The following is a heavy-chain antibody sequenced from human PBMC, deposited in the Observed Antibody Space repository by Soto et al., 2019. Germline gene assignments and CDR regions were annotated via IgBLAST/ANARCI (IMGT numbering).Heavy chain of an antibody. D-gene: IGHD3-9*01. V-gene: IGHV3-23*01. CDR1: GFTFSSYA. J-gene: IGHJ5*02. CDR2: ISGSGGST. Sequence: XESLRLSCAASGFTFSSYAMSWVRQAPGKGLEWVSAISGSGGSTYYADSVKGRFTISRDNSKNTLYLQMNSLRAEDTAVYYCAKDGNPIPYLTGYYRLGWFDPWGQGTLVTVPQ. CDR3: AKDGNPIPYLTGYYRLGWFDP.